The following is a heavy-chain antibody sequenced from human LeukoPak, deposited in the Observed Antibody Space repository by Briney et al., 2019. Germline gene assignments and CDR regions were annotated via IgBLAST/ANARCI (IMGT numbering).Heavy chain of an antibody. J-gene: IGHJ4*02. CDR3: ARGDDFGSSSAWYVEY. CDR1: GFMFRSYG. V-gene: IGHV3-30*04. CDR2: MSNDGSYK. Sequence: PGRSLRLSCAASGFMFRSYGMHWVRQAPDKGLEWVAVMSNDGSYKGYADSVKGRFTISRDNSKNTLHLQMNSLREEDTAMYFCARGDDFGSSSAWYVEYWGQGILVTVSS. D-gene: IGHD6-19*01.